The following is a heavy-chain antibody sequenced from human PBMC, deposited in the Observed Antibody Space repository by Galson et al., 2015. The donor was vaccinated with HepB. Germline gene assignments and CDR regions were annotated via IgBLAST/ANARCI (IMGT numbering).Heavy chain of an antibody. CDR1: GFTFSTYA. CDR3: ARDRRSDYYDSSGYSYAWYFDL. D-gene: IGHD3-22*01. Sequence: SLRLSCAASGFTFSTYAMHWVRQAPGKGLEWLAIISYDGSDKYFADSVKVRFTISRDNSKNTLYLEMNSLRPEDTAVYYCARDRRSDYYDSSGYSYAWYFDLWGRGTLVTVSS. CDR2: ISYDGSDK. J-gene: IGHJ2*01. V-gene: IGHV3-30*04.